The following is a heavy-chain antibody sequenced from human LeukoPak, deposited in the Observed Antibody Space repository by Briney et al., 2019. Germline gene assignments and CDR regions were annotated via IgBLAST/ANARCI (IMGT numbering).Heavy chain of an antibody. Sequence: GGSLRLSCAASGFTFSSYSMNWVRQAPGKGLEWVSSISSSSSYIYYADSVKGRFTISRDNAKNSLYLQMNSLRAEDTAVYYCASDGSEEKRTYYMDVWGKGTTVTVSS. CDR1: GFTFSSYS. CDR3: ASDGSEEKRTYYMDV. J-gene: IGHJ6*03. D-gene: IGHD2-15*01. V-gene: IGHV3-21*01. CDR2: ISSSSSYI.